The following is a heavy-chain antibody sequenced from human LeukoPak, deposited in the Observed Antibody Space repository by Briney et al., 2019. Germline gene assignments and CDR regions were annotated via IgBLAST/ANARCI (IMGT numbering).Heavy chain of an antibody. CDR2: IYHSGTT. J-gene: IGHJ4*02. CDR3: ARDRGDGYNFPFDY. CDR1: GYSISSGYY. Sequence: SETLSLTCTVSGYSISSGYYWGWIRQPPGKGLEWIGTIYHSGTTYYNPSLKSRVTMSVDTSKNQFSLRLRSVTAADTAVYYCARDRGDGYNFPFDYWGQGTLVTVSS. V-gene: IGHV4-38-2*02. D-gene: IGHD5-24*01.